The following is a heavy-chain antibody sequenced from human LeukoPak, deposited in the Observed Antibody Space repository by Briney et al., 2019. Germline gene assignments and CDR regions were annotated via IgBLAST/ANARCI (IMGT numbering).Heavy chain of an antibody. CDR1: GFTFSSYW. CDR3: ARGPSGYHNT. CDR2: ISWNSGSI. J-gene: IGHJ4*02. V-gene: IGHV3-23*01. D-gene: IGHD5-12*01. Sequence: GGSLRLSCAASGFTFSSYWMSWVRQAPGKGLEWVSGISWNSGSIGYADSVKGRFTISRDNSKNTLYLQMNSLRAEDTAVYYCARGPSGYHNTGGQGTLVTVSS.